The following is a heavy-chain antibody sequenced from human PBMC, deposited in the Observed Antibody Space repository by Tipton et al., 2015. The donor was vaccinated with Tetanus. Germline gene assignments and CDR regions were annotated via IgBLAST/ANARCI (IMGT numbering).Heavy chain of an antibody. V-gene: IGHV3-30-3*02. D-gene: IGHD6-19*01. Sequence: SGFAFSSYAMHWVRQAPGKGLEWVAVISYDGSNKYYADSVKGRFTISRDNSKNTLYLQMNSLRAEDTAVYYCAKDPGSGWYLWYFDLWGRGTLVTVSS. J-gene: IGHJ2*01. CDR1: GFAFSSYA. CDR2: ISYDGSNK. CDR3: AKDPGSGWYLWYFDL.